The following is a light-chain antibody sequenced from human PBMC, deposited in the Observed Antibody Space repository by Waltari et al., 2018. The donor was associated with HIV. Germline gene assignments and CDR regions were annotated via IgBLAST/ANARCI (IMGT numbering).Light chain of an antibody. Sequence: ENVLTQSPGTLSLSPGERATLSCRASRSVSSNSLTWYQQRPGQAPRLLIYAASTRATASPDRYSGSGSGTDFTLTISRLEPEDFAVYYCQQYGTSPYTFGQGTKVEI. J-gene: IGKJ2*01. CDR3: QQYGTSPYT. CDR1: RSVSSNS. V-gene: IGKV3-20*01. CDR2: AAS.